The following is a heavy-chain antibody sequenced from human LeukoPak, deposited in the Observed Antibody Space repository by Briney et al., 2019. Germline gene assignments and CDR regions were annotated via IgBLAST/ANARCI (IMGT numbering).Heavy chain of an antibody. CDR1: GFTFSSYW. D-gene: IGHD3-3*01. Sequence: GGSLRLSCAASGFTFSSYWMSWVRQAPGKGLEWVANIKQDGSEKYYVDSVKGRFTISRDNAKNSLYLQMNSLRAEDTAVYYCARDQYDFWSGYLYYFDYWGQGTLVTVSS. CDR3: ARDQYDFWSGYLYYFDY. CDR2: IKQDGSEK. V-gene: IGHV3-7*03. J-gene: IGHJ4*02.